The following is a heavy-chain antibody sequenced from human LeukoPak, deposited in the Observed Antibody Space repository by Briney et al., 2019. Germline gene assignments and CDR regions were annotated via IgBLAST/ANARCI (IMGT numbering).Heavy chain of an antibody. V-gene: IGHV4-59*01. CDR2: IYYSGST. J-gene: IGHJ5*02. CDR3: ARNSYDILTGYSPYNWFDP. D-gene: IGHD3-9*01. Sequence: SETLSLTCTVSVGSISSYYWSWIRQPPRKGLEWIGYIYYSGSTNYNPSLKSRVTISVDTPKNQFSLKLSSVTAAYTAVYYCARNSYDILTGYSPYNWFDPWGQGTLVTVSS. CDR1: VGSISSYY.